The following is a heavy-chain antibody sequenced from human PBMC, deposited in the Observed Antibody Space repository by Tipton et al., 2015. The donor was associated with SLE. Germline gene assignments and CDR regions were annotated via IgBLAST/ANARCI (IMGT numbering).Heavy chain of an antibody. CDR3: ARDTYYYDSSGYYSYYYYYGMDV. D-gene: IGHD3-22*01. Sequence: SLRLSCAASGFIFSSYEMHWVRQAPGKGLEWVTAISYDVSNTYYADSVKGRFTISRDNSKNTLFLQMNSLRPEDTAVYYCARDTYYYDSSGYYSYYYYYGMDVWDQGP. V-gene: IGHV3-30*04. CDR1: GFIFSSYE. CDR2: ISYDVSNT. J-gene: IGHJ6*02.